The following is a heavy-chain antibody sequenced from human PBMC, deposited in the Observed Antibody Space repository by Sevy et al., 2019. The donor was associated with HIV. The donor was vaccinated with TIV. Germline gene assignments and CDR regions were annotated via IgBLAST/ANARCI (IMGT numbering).Heavy chain of an antibody. CDR3: AKDISIAAAGTSWAFDI. J-gene: IGHJ3*02. V-gene: IGHV3-9*01. Sequence: GGSLRLSCAASGFTFDDYAMHWVRQAPGKGLEWVSGISWNGGSIGYADSVKGRFTISRDNAKNSLYLQMNSLRAEDTALYYCAKDISIAAAGTSWAFDIWGQGTMVTVSS. CDR2: ISWNGGSI. D-gene: IGHD6-13*01. CDR1: GFTFDDYA.